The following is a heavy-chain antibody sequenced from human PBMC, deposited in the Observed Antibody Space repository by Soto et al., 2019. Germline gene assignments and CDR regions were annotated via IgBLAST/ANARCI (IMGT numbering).Heavy chain of an antibody. V-gene: IGHV3-21*01. CDR3: ARYCSGGSCYSIETRSYYYYGMDV. J-gene: IGHJ6*02. CDR1: GFTFSSYS. Sequence: EVQLVESGGGLVKPGGSLRLSCAASGFTFSSYSMNWVRQAPGKGLEWVSSISSSSSYIYYADSVKGRFTISRDNAKNSLYLQMNSLRAEDTAVYYCARYCSGGSCYSIETRSYYYYGMDVWGRGTTVTVSS. D-gene: IGHD2-15*01. CDR2: ISSSSSYI.